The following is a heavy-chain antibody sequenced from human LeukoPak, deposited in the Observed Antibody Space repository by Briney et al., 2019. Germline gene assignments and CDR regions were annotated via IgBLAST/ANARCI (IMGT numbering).Heavy chain of an antibody. V-gene: IGHV3-30*07. J-gene: IGHJ4*02. D-gene: IGHD4-23*01. CDR2: ISYDGSNK. CDR3: AIVGGNFDY. CDR1: GFTFSSYA. Sequence: GRSLRLSCAASGFTFSSYAMHWVRQAPGKGLEWVAVISYDGSNKYYADSVKGRFTISRDNAQNSLYLQMNSLRAEDTAVYYCAIVGGNFDYWGQGTLVTVSS.